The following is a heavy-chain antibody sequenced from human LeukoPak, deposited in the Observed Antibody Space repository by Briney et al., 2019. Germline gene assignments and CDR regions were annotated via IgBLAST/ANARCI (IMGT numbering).Heavy chain of an antibody. D-gene: IGHD5-18*01. CDR3: ARTTEGGYTYGYFYYYYMDV. CDR2: IHYSGST. Sequence: SETLSLTCTVSGGSISSYYWSWIRQPPGKGLEWIGYIHYSGSTNYNPSLKSRVTISVDTSKNQFSLKLSSVTAADTAAYYCARTTEGGYTYGYFYYYYMDVWGKGTTVTITS. J-gene: IGHJ6*03. V-gene: IGHV4-59*01. CDR1: GGSISSYY.